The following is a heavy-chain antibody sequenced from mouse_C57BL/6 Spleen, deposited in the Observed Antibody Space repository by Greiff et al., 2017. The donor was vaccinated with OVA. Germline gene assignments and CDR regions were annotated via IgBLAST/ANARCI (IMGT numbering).Heavy chain of an antibody. CDR1: GYTFTSYW. J-gene: IGHJ4*01. Sequence: QVQLQQPGAELVKPGASVKLSCKASGYTFTSYWMQWVKQRPGQGLEWIGEIDPSDSYTNYNQKFKGKATLTVDTSSSTSYMQLSSLTSQDSEVYYCARAAVITTVVAKGSDAMDYWGQGTSVTVSS. CDR2: IDPSDSYT. D-gene: IGHD1-1*01. V-gene: IGHV1-50*01. CDR3: ARAAVITTVVAKGSDAMDY.